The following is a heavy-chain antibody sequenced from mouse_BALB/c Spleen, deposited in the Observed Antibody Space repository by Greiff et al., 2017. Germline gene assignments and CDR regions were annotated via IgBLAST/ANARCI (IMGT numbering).Heavy chain of an antibody. CDR3: ARHRYCSSLNWYFDV. CDR1: GFTFSSYT. J-gene: IGHJ1*01. V-gene: IGHV5-12-2*01. CDR2: ISNGGGST. Sequence: VMLVESGGGLVQPGGSLKLSCAASGFTFSSYTMSWVRQTPEKRLEWVAYISNGGGSTYYPDTVKGRFTISRDNAKNTLYLQMSSLKSEDTAMYYCARHRYCSSLNWYFDVWGAGTTVTVSS. D-gene: IGHD1-1*01.